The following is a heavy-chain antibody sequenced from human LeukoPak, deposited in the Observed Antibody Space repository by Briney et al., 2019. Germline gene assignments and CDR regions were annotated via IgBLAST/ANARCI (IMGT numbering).Heavy chain of an antibody. CDR1: GGSISSSNW. CDR3: ARDPGATNAFDI. J-gene: IGHJ3*02. Sequence: SETLSLTCAVSGGSISSSNWWSWVRQPPGKGLEWIGEIYHSGSTNYNPSLKSRVTISVDTSKNQFSLKLSSVTAADTAVYYCARDPGATNAFDIWGQGTVVTVSS. V-gene: IGHV4-4*02. CDR2: IYHSGST. D-gene: IGHD1-26*01.